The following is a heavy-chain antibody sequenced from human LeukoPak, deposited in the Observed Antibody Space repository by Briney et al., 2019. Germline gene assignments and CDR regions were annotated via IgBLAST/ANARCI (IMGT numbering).Heavy chain of an antibody. CDR1: GGSISSSSYF. D-gene: IGHD5-12*01. J-gene: IGHJ5*02. V-gene: IGHV4-39*01. Sequence: SETLSLTCTVSGGSISSSSYFWGWIRQPPGKGLEWIGSMYYSGSINYNPSLKSRVTISVDTSKNQFSLKLSSVTAADTAVYYCARLPARCYSGCWIDPWGQGTLVTVSS. CDR3: ARLPARCYSGCWIDP. CDR2: MYYSGSI.